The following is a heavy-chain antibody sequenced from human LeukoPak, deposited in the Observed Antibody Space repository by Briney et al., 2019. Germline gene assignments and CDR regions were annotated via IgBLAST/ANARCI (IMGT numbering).Heavy chain of an antibody. Sequence: PGRSLRLSCAASGFTFDDYAMHWARQAPGKGLEWVSGISWNSGSIGYADSVKGRFTISRDNAKNSLYLQMNSLRAEDMALYYCAKASYGSGSLDYWGQGTLVTVSS. CDR1: GFTFDDYA. CDR3: AKASYGSGSLDY. D-gene: IGHD3-10*01. J-gene: IGHJ4*02. CDR2: ISWNSGSI. V-gene: IGHV3-9*03.